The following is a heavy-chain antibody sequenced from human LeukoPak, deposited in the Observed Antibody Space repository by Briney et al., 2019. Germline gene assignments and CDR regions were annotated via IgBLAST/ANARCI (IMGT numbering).Heavy chain of an antibody. CDR2: ISDSSRTT. CDR1: GVTFSTEA. D-gene: IGHD6-13*01. J-gene: IGHJ4*02. CDR3: AKKLGFIPQFDY. Sequence: GVSLRLSCEVSGVTFSTEAMTWVRQAPGKGLEWVSSISDSSRTTYYADSVQGRFTISRDNSRNTVYLQMNSLRVEDTAFYYCAKKLGFIPQFDYWSQGTLVAVSS. V-gene: IGHV3-23*01.